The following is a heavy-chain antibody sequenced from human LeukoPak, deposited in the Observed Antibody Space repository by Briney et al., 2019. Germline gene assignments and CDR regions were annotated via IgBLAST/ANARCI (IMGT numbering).Heavy chain of an antibody. D-gene: IGHD3-10*01. CDR1: DGSISTYY. J-gene: IGHJ4*02. CDR3: AVGADPGSYHFDY. CDR2: IYTTGST. V-gene: IGHV4-4*07. Sequence: SETLSLTCTVSDGSISTYYWSWIRQPAGKGLEWIGRIYTTGSTNYNPSLKSRVTMSVDTSKNQFSLKLSSVTAADTAVYYCAVGADPGSYHFDYWGQGTLVTVSS.